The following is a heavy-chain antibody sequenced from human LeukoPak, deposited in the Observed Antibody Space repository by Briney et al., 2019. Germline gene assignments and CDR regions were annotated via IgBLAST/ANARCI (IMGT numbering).Heavy chain of an antibody. CDR2: ISWNSGSI. CDR3: AKNGRSSWQ. V-gene: IGHV3-9*01. Sequence: GGSLRLSCAASGFTFDDYAMHWVRQAPGKGLEWVSGISWNSGSIGYADSVKGRFTISRDNAKNSLYLQMNSLRAEDTALYYCAKNGRSSWQWGQGTLVTVSS. J-gene: IGHJ4*02. CDR1: GFTFDDYA. D-gene: IGHD6-13*01.